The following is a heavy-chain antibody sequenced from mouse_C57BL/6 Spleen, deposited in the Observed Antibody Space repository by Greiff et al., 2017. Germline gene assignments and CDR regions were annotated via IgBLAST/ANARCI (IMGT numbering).Heavy chain of an antibody. CDR2: ISYDGSN. CDR3: ARGGGRYFDG. CDR1: GYSITSGYY. J-gene: IGHJ1*03. V-gene: IGHV3-6*01. Sequence: VQLQQSGPGLVKPSQSLSLTCSVTGYSITSGYYWNWIRQFPGNKLEWMGYISYDGSNNYNPSLKNRISITRDTSKNQFFLKLNSVTTEDTATYYCARGGGRYFDGWGTGTTVTVS.